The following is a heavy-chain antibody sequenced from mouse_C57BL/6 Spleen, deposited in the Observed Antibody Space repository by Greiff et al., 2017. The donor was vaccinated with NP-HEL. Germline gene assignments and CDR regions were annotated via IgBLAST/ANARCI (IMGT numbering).Heavy chain of an antibody. CDR3: ARGGITGTPSFDY. CDR1: GYAFSSYW. CDR2: IYPGDGDT. Sequence: QVQLQQSGAELVKPGASVKISCKASGYAFSSYWMNWVKQRPGKGLEWIGQIYPGDGDTNYNGKFKGKATLTADKSSSTAYMQLSSLTSEDSAVYFCARGGITGTPSFDYWGQGTTLTVSS. D-gene: IGHD4-1*01. V-gene: IGHV1-80*01. J-gene: IGHJ2*01.